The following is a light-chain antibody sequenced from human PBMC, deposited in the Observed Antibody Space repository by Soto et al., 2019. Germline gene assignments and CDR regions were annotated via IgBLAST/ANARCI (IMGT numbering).Light chain of an antibody. Sequence: EIVLTQSPASLSLSPVERATLSCRASQSVDSYLVWYQQKPGQAPRLLIFGASNRATGIPARFSGSGSGTEFTLTITSLQPEDFAVYYCQQYNYLITFGQGTRLEIK. CDR3: QQYNYLIT. CDR1: QSVDSY. CDR2: GAS. J-gene: IGKJ5*01. V-gene: IGKV3D-15*01.